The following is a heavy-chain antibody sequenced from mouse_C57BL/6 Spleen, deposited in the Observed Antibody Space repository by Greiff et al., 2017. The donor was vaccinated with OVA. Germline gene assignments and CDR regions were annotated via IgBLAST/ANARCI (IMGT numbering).Heavy chain of an antibody. V-gene: IGHV1-42*01. CDR3: ANYYYGSSQFAY. Sequence: VQLQQSVPALLPPGASVKISCKASGYSFTGYYMNWVKQSPEKSLEWIGEINPSTGGTTYNQKFKAKATLTVDKSSSTAYMQLKSLTSEDSAVYYCANYYYGSSQFAYWGQGTLVTVSA. D-gene: IGHD1-1*01. CDR1: GYSFTGYY. J-gene: IGHJ3*01. CDR2: INPSTGGT.